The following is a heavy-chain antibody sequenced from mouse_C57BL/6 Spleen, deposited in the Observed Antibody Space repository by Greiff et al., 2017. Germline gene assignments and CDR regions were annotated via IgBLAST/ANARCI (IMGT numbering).Heavy chain of an antibody. CDR1: GFTFNTYA. J-gene: IGHJ4*01. D-gene: IGHD1-1*01. Sequence: EVQGVESGGGLVQPKGSLKLSCAASGFTFNTYAMHWVRQAPGKGLEWVARIRSKSSNYATYYADSVKDRFTISRDDSQSMRYLQMNNLKTEETAMYYCVREVYYGSSYAMDYWGQGTSVTVSS. CDR3: VREVYYGSSYAMDY. CDR2: IRSKSSNYAT. V-gene: IGHV10-3*01.